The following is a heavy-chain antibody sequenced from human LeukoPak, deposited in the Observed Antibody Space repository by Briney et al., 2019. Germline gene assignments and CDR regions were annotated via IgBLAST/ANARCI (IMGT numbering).Heavy chain of an antibody. CDR2: IYYSGST. CDR3: ARGRGRSGYNDY. CDR1: GGSISSGGYY. Sequence: PSQTLSLTCTVSGGSISSGGYYWSWIRQHPGKGLEWIGYIYYSGSTYYNPSLKSRVTISVDTSNNQFSLKLSSVTAADTAVYYRARGRGRSGYNDYRGQGTLVTVSS. V-gene: IGHV4-31*03. J-gene: IGHJ4*02. D-gene: IGHD3-22*01.